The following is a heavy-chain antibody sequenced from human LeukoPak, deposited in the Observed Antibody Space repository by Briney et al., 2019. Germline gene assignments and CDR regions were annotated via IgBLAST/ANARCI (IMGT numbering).Heavy chain of an antibody. CDR2: FYHSGST. Sequence: PSETLSLTCAVSGGSISSGVYSWSCIRQPPGKGLERIGYFYHSGSTYYNPSLKSRVTISVDRSKNQFSLKLSSVTAADTAVYYCARAAFGEGSHWGQGTLVTVPS. V-gene: IGHV4-30-2*01. CDR3: ARAAFGEGSH. D-gene: IGHD3-10*01. J-gene: IGHJ4*02. CDR1: GGSISSGVYS.